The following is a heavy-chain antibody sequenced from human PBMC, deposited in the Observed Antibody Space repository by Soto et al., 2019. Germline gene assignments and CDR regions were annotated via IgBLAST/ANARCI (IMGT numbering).Heavy chain of an antibody. V-gene: IGHV3-21*01. Sequence: PGGSLRLSCAASGFTFSSYSMNWVRQAPGKGLEWVSSISSSSSYIYYADSVKGRFTISRDNAKNSLYLQMNSLRAEDTAVYYCAREVRVRGFAFDIWGQGTMVTVSS. J-gene: IGHJ3*02. CDR2: ISSSSSYI. CDR3: AREVRVRGFAFDI. D-gene: IGHD3-3*01. CDR1: GFTFSSYS.